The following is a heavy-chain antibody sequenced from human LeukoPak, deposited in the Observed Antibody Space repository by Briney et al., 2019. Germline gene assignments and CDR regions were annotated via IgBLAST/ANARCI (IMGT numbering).Heavy chain of an antibody. CDR1: GFTFSSYA. CDR3: ASPSDYYDSSGYHQVIDY. D-gene: IGHD3-22*01. V-gene: IGHV3-23*01. J-gene: IGHJ4*02. Sequence: GGSLRLSCAASGFTFSSYAMSWVRRAPGKGLEWVSAISGSGGSTYYADSVKGRFTISRDNAKNSLYLQMNSLRAEDTAVYYCASPSDYYDSSGYHQVIDYWGQGTLVTVSS. CDR2: ISGSGGST.